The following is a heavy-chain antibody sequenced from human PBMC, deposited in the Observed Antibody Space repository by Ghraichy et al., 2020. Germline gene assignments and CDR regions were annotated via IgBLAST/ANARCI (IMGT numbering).Heavy chain of an antibody. D-gene: IGHD6-13*01. CDR3: ARLALSIATTGPNWYFDL. CDR2: IYYSGTT. CDR1: GGPISSSSYY. J-gene: IGHJ2*01. Sequence: SETLSLTCTVSGGPISSSSYYWGWIRQPPGKGLEWIGNIYYSGTTYYNSSLKSRVTISVDPSKNQFSLKLSSVTAADTAVYYCARLALSIATTGPNWYFDLWGRGTLVTVSS. V-gene: IGHV4-39*01.